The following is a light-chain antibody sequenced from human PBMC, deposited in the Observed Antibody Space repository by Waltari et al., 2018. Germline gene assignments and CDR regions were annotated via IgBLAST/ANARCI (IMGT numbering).Light chain of an antibody. J-gene: IGKJ4*01. CDR1: QSLVHSNGNTY. CDR3: GQGTHLP. V-gene: IGKV2-30*02. Sequence: DVVMTQSPLSLPITTGQPASISCRSSQSLVHSNGNTYLSWYQQKPGQPPRRLIYEVSDQDSGVPDRFSGSGAGTDFTLKISRVEAEDVGVYYCGQGTHLPFGGGTKVEIK. CDR2: EVS.